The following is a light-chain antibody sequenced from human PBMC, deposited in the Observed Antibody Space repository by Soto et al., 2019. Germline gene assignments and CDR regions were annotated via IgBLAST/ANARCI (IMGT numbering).Light chain of an antibody. V-gene: IGKV1-33*01. CDR3: QQYGSSLGVT. CDR2: DVS. J-gene: IGKJ4*01. Sequence: DVQMTQSPSSLSASVGDRVTITCQSSQDISNFLNWYHQAPGKAPQLLIYDVSNLQPGVASRFSGSGSGTDFTLTISRLEPEDFAVYYCQQYGSSLGVTFGGGTKVDIK. CDR1: QDISNF.